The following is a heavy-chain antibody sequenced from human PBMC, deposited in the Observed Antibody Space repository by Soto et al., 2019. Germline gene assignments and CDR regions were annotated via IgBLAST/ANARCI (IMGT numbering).Heavy chain of an antibody. CDR2: IIPIFGTA. V-gene: IGHV1-69*01. D-gene: IGHD6-19*01. CDR3: ARPGGGAVAGTNAFDI. Sequence: QVQLVQSGAEVKKPGSSVKVSCKASGGTFSSYAISWVRQAPGQGLEWMGGIIPIFGTANYAQKFQGRVTITADESTSTADMELSSLRSEDTAVYYCARPGGGAVAGTNAFDIWGQGKMVTVSS. J-gene: IGHJ3*02. CDR1: GGTFSSYA.